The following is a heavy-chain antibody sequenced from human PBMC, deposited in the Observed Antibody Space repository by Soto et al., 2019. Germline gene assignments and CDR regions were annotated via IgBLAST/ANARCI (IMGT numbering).Heavy chain of an antibody. CDR2: VYYNENT. CDR1: GGPISSFTYY. D-gene: IGHD3-10*01. J-gene: IGHJ5*02. CDR3: ARRERYYGSPGWFDR. Sequence: SSETLSLTCSVSGGPISSFTYYWGWIRQPPGKGLEWIGTVYYNENTYYNPSLKSRVTITVDTAKNQFSLNLRSVTAADTAMYFCARRERYYGSPGWFDRWGPGTLVTVSS. V-gene: IGHV4-39*01.